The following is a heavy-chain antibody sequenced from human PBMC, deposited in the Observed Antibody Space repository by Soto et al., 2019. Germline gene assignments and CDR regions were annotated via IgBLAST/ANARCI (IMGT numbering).Heavy chain of an antibody. D-gene: IGHD2-8*01. J-gene: IGHJ4*02. CDR2: ISPADSDA. CDR1: GYSFTSYW. Sequence: GDSLKISCKASGYSFTSYWIAWVRQMPGKGLEWMGIISPADSDARYSPSFQGQVTISADKSISTAYLQWSSLKASDTAMYYCARPGHCPDGGCHYPDYWGQGTPVTVSS. CDR3: ARPGHCPDGGCHYPDY. V-gene: IGHV5-51*01.